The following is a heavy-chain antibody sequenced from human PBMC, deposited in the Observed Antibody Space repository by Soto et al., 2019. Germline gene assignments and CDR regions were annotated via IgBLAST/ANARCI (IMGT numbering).Heavy chain of an antibody. CDR1: GGSFSGYY. D-gene: IGHD4-4*01. J-gene: IGHJ4*02. V-gene: IGHV4-34*01. Sequence: ETLSLTCAVYGGSFSGYYWSWIRQPPGKGLEWIGEINHSGSTNYNPSLKSRVTISVDTSTNTAYLEVRSLTYDDTAVYFCVRDYSSFPDFWGQGTLVTVSS. CDR2: INHSGST. CDR3: VRDYSSFPDF.